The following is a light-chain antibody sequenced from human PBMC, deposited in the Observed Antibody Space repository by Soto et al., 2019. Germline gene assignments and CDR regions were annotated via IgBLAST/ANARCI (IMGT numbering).Light chain of an antibody. V-gene: IGKV3-11*01. CDR1: HSVSSY. CDR3: QQRSNWPFT. CDR2: AAS. Sequence: EIVLTQSPATLSLSPWERATLSCRARHSVSSYLPWYQQKPGQPPRLLIYAASNRATGITARFSGSASRTDFTLPIRRIEPADFAVSYGQQRSNWPFTFGPRTTVDIK. J-gene: IGKJ3*01.